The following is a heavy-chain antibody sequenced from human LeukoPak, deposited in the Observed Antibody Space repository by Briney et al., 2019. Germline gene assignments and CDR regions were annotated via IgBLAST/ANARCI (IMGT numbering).Heavy chain of an antibody. D-gene: IGHD3-3*01. J-gene: IGHJ4*02. V-gene: IGHV3-48*01. CDR1: GFTFSSYS. CDR2: ISSSSSTI. CDR3: ARLRFLEWSTFDY. Sequence: GGSLRLSCAASGFTFSSYSMNWVRQAPGKGLEWVSYISSSSSTIYYADSVKGRFTISRDNAKNSLYLQMNSLRAEDTAVYYCARLRFLEWSTFDYWGQGTLVTVSS.